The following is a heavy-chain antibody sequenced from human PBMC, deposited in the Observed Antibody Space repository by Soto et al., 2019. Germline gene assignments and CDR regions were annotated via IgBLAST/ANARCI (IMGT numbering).Heavy chain of an antibody. Sequence: GASVKVSCKASGYTFTSYYMHWVRQAPGQGLEWMGIINPSGGSTSYAQKFQGRVTMTRDTSTSTVYMELSSLRSEDTAVYYCAREGYCSSTSCYIDYYYGMDVWRQGTTVTVSS. CDR2: INPSGGST. CDR1: GYTFTSYY. J-gene: IGHJ6*02. V-gene: IGHV1-46*01. CDR3: AREGYCSSTSCYIDYYYGMDV. D-gene: IGHD2-2*02.